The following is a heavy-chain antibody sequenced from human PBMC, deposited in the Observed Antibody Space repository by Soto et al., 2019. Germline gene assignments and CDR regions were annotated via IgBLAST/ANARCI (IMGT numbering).Heavy chain of an antibody. D-gene: IGHD2-2*01. V-gene: IGHV4-59*08. CDR3: ARLIIVPAAIAAFDI. CDR1: GGSISSYY. CDR2: IYYSGST. J-gene: IGHJ3*02. Sequence: SETLSLTCTVSGGSISSYYWSWIRPPPGKGLEWIGYIYYSGSTNYNPSLKSRVTISVDTSKNQFSLKLSSVTAADTAVYYCARLIIVPAAIAAFDIWGQGTMVTVSS.